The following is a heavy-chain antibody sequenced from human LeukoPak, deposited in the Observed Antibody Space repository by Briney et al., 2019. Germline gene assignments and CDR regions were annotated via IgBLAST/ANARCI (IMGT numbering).Heavy chain of an antibody. CDR1: GYTFTSYY. D-gene: IGHD2-15*01. CDR2: INPSGGST. V-gene: IGHV1-46*01. CDR3: ARDRYCSGGSCYLTLDY. Sequence: ASVEVPCKASGYTFTSYYMHWVRQAPGQGLEWMGMINPSGGSTSYAQKFQGRVTMTRDTPTSTVYMEVSSLRSEDTAVYYCARDRYCSGGSCYLTLDYWGQGTLVTVSS. J-gene: IGHJ4*02.